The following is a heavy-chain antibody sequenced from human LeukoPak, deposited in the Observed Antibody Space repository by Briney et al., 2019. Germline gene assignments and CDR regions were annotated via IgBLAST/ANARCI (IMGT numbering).Heavy chain of an antibody. V-gene: IGHV1-18*01. CDR2: ISAYNGNT. CDR3: ARVGVSCSGGSCYSDHFDS. CDR1: GYTFPSND. J-gene: IGHJ4*02. D-gene: IGHD2-15*01. Sequence: ASVKVSCKASGYTFPSNDLSWVRQALGQGLEWMGWISAYNGNTNYAHKFQGRLTMTTDTSTSTAYMDLRNLRSEDTAVYFCARVGVSCSGGSCYSDHFDSWGQGTLVTVSS.